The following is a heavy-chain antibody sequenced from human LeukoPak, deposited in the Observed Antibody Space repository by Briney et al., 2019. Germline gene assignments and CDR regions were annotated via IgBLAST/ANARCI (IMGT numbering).Heavy chain of an antibody. CDR2: IYTSGST. Sequence: PSETLSLTCTVSGGFISSYYWSWIRQPAGKGLEWIGRIYTSGSTNYNPSLKSRVTMSVDTSKNQFSLKLSSVTAADTAVYYCAKPTTVVTPSDYWGQGTLVTVSS. V-gene: IGHV4-4*07. D-gene: IGHD4-23*01. CDR1: GGFISSYY. CDR3: AKPTTVVTPSDY. J-gene: IGHJ4*02.